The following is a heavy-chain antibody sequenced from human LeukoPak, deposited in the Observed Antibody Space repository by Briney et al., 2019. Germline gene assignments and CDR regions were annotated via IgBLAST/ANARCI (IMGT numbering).Heavy chain of an antibody. J-gene: IGHJ4*02. CDR1: GGTFSSYG. CDR2: IIPIFGTT. Sequence: SVKVSSKASGGTFSSYGINWVRQAPGQGLEWMGGIIPIFGTTNYAQKFQGRVTITADESTSTAYMELSSLRSEDTAVYYCARVKSTYYDSSGYSHFDYWGQGTLVTVSS. V-gene: IGHV1-69*13. CDR3: ARVKSTYYDSSGYSHFDY. D-gene: IGHD3-22*01.